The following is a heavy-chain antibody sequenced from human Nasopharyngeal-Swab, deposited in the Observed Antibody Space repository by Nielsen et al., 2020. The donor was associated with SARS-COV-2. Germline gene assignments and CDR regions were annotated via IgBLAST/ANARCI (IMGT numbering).Heavy chain of an antibody. CDR2: VNWKGDNF. CDR3: AKDRGDSFSGRTYFDP. V-gene: IGHV3-9*01. CDR1: GFIFDDFA. Sequence: LSLTCAASGFIFDDFAMHWVRQLPGKGLEWVAGVNWKGDNFVYADSVKGRFTISRDNAKNSIFLQMNALRSEDTAFYYCAKDRGDSFSGRTYFDPWGQGTLVTVSS. D-gene: IGHD2-21*02. J-gene: IGHJ5*02.